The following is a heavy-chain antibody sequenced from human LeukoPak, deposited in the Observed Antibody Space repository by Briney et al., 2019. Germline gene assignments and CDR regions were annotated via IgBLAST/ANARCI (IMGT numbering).Heavy chain of an antibody. D-gene: IGHD4-11*01. V-gene: IGHV4-38-2*01. CDR3: ARGDYSNSDC. J-gene: IGHJ4*02. CDR2: IYHSGST. CDR1: GFTFSSYS. Sequence: PGGSLRLSCAASGFTFSSYSMNWVRQAPGKGLEWIGSIYHSGSTYFNPSLKSRVTISVDTSKNHFSLELTSVTAADAAVYYCARGDYSNSDCWGQGTLVTVSS.